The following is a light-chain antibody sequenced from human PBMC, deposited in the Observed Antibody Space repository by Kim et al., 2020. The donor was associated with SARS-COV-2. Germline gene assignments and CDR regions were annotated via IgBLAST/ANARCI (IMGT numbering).Light chain of an antibody. CDR3: QQRTAFT. CDR2: DAF. Sequence: LSVFPGERATLSCRTSHDVKRLLAWYQQKPGQPPRLLIFDAFNRATGVPARFSGSGSGTDFTLTISSLEPEDSAVYYCQQRTAFTFGGGTKLEI. CDR1: HDVKRL. J-gene: IGKJ4*01. V-gene: IGKV3D-11*01.